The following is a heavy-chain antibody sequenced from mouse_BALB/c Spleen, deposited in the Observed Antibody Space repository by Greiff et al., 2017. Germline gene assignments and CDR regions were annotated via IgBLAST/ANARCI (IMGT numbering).Heavy chain of an antibody. V-gene: IGHV1-9*01. CDR3: ARRGKNWDPLMDY. CDR1: GYTFSSYW. D-gene: IGHD4-1*01. Sequence: VQLQQSGAELMKPGASVKISCKATGYTFSSYWIEWVKQRPGHGLEWIGEILPGSGSTNYNEKFKGKATFTADTSSNTAYMQLSSLTSEDSAVYYCARRGKNWDPLMDYWGQGTSVTVSS. CDR2: ILPGSGST. J-gene: IGHJ4*01.